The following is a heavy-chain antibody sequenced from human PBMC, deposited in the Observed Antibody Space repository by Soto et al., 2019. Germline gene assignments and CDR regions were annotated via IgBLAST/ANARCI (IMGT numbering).Heavy chain of an antibody. CDR3: ARTDSSGYYLSAFDI. Sequence: QLQLQESGPGLVKPSETLSLTCTVSGGSISSSSYYWGWIRQPPGKGLEWIGSIYYSGSTYYNPSLKSRVTISVDTSKNQFSLKLSSVTAADTAVYYCARTDSSGYYLSAFDIWGQGTMVTVSS. J-gene: IGHJ3*02. V-gene: IGHV4-39*01. CDR1: GGSISSSSYY. CDR2: IYYSGST. D-gene: IGHD3-22*01.